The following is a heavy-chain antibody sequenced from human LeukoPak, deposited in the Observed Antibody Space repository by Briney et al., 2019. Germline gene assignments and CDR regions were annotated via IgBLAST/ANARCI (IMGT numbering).Heavy chain of an antibody. J-gene: IGHJ4*02. V-gene: IGHV2-5*02. CDR3: AHRVPTGAIDLFDY. CDR2: IYWDDDK. Sequence: SGPTLVNPTQTLTLTCTFSGFSLSTSGVGVGWIRQPPGKALERLALIYWDDDKRYSPSLKSRLTITKDTSKNQVVLTMTNMDTVDTATYYCAHRVPTGAIDLFDYWGQGTLVTVSS. D-gene: IGHD7-27*01. CDR1: GFSLSTSGVG.